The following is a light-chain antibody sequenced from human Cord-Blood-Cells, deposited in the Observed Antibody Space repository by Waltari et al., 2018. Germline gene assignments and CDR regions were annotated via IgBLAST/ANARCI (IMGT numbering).Light chain of an antibody. V-gene: IGLV2-14*01. CDR2: EVS. CDR3: SSYTSSSTLVV. J-gene: IGLJ2*01. Sequence: QSALTQPASVSGSPGQSITISCTGTSSDVGGYNYVSWYQQHPGKAPKLMIYEVSNLPSGVSNRFSGSKSGNTASRTISGLQAEDEADYYCSSYTSSSTLVVFGGGTKLTVL. CDR1: SSDVGGYNY.